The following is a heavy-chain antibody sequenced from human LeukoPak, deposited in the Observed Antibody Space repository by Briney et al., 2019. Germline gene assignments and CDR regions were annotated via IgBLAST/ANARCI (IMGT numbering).Heavy chain of an antibody. Sequence: GGSLRLSCAASGFTFSVYVMNWVRQAPGNGLEWVAVISYNVSNIYYADSVKGRFTISRDNSKNTVYVQMNSLRAQDTAVYYCAKGKEKYGVGDPLAVWGQGTTVTVSS. CDR1: GFTFSVYV. CDR2: ISYNVSNI. D-gene: IGHD1-26*01. CDR3: AKGKEKYGVGDPLAV. V-gene: IGHV3-30*18. J-gene: IGHJ6*02.